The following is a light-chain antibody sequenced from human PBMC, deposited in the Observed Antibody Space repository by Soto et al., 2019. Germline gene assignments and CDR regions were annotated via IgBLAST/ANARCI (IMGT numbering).Light chain of an antibody. CDR1: QRVSSSY. Sequence: EIVLTQSPGTLSLSPGERAPLSCRASQRVSSSYLAWYQQKPGQAPRLLIYGASSRATGIPDRFSGSGSGTDFTLTISRLEPEDFAVYYCQQYGSSPMYTFGQGTKLEIK. J-gene: IGKJ2*01. V-gene: IGKV3-20*01. CDR3: QQYGSSPMYT. CDR2: GAS.